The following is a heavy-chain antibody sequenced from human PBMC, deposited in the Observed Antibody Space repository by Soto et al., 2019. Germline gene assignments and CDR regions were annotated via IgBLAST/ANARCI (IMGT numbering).Heavy chain of an antibody. Sequence: ASVKVSCKASGYTFTDYYMHWVRQAPGQGLEWMGWINPNSGSTNYAQKFQGRVTMTRDTSISTAYMELSRLRSDDTAVYYCARKLELRGSYYYYYDMDVWGQGTTVTV. CDR1: GYTFTDYY. CDR3: ARKLELRGSYYYYYDMDV. V-gene: IGHV1-2*02. D-gene: IGHD1-7*01. J-gene: IGHJ6*02. CDR2: INPNSGST.